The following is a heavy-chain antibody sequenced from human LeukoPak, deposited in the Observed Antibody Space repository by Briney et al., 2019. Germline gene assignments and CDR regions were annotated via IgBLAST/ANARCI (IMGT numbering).Heavy chain of an antibody. V-gene: IGHV1-2*02. CDR3: ARGPPVTRVEYFEH. Sequence: ASVKVSCKASGYTFTGYYMHWVRQAPGQGLEWMGWINPNSGGTNYAQKFQGRVTMTTDTSTSTAYMELRSLRSDDTAVYYCARGPPVTRVEYFEHWGQGTLVTVSS. CDR1: GYTFTGYY. CDR2: INPNSGGT. J-gene: IGHJ1*01. D-gene: IGHD4-17*01.